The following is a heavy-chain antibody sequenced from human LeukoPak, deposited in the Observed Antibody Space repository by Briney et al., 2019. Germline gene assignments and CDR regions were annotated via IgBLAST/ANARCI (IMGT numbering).Heavy chain of an antibody. D-gene: IGHD3-3*01. V-gene: IGHV3-7*01. CDR1: GFTFSSYW. J-gene: IGHJ4*02. Sequence: GGSLRLSCAASGFTFSSYWMSWVRQAPGKGLEWVANIKQDGSEKYYVDSVKGRFTISRDNAKNSLYLQMNSLRAEDTAVYYCARDQYYDFWSGYPPPDYWGQGTLVTVSS. CDR2: IKQDGSEK. CDR3: ARDQYYDFWSGYPPPDY.